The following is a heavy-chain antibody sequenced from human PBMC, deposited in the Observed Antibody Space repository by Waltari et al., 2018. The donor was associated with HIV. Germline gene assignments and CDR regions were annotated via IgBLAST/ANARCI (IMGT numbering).Heavy chain of an antibody. V-gene: IGHV3-13*04. CDR2: IGTAGDT. D-gene: IGHD6-13*01. J-gene: IGHJ5*02. Sequence: EVQLVESGGGLVQPGGSLRLSCAASGFTFSSYDMHWVRQATGKGLEWVSAIGTAGDTYYPGSVKGRFTISRENAKNSLYLQMNSLRAGDTAVYYCARGGWGKAAAGHNWFDPWGQGTLVTVSS. CDR3: ARGGWGKAAAGHNWFDP. CDR1: GFTFSSYD.